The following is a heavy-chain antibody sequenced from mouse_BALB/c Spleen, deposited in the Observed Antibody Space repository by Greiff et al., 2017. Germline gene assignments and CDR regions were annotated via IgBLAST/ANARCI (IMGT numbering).Heavy chain of an antibody. Sequence: EVQLVESGGGLVKPGGSLKLSCAASGFTFSSYAMSWVRQSPEKRLEWVAEISSGGSYTYYPDTVTGRFTISRDNAKNTLYLEMSSLRSEDTAMYYCARDGDGYYPNYYAMDYWGQGTSVTVSS. J-gene: IGHJ4*01. CDR3: ARDGDGYYPNYYAMDY. CDR1: GFTFSSYA. V-gene: IGHV5-9-4*01. CDR2: ISSGGSYT. D-gene: IGHD2-3*01.